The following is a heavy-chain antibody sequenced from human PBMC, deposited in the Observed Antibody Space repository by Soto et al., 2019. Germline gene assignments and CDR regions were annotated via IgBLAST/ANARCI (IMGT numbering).Heavy chain of an antibody. V-gene: IGHV3-66*01. Sequence: EVRLVESGGGLVQPGGSLRLSCAASGFTVSSNYMTWVRQAPGKGLEWVSVIYSGGNTYYADSVKGRFTISRDSSKNTLYLQMGSLRAEDTAVYYCARDDVAVTGRDYWGQGTLVTVSS. CDR3: ARDDVAVTGRDY. D-gene: IGHD6-19*01. J-gene: IGHJ4*02. CDR1: GFTVSSNY. CDR2: IYSGGNT.